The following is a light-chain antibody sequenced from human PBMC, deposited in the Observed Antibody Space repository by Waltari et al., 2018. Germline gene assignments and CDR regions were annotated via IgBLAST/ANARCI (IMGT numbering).Light chain of an antibody. V-gene: IGKV3-20*01. J-gene: IGKJ1*01. CDR2: HAS. CDR3: QKYDSFPAT. Sequence: DIALSQSPCTLSWSPGERASLSCRASPRVGKYLAWYQQKPGQAPRLLLYHASNRATGIPERFSGSGSGTDFSLTISRLEPEDFATYSCQKYDSFPATFGQGTKVEIK. CDR1: PRVGKY.